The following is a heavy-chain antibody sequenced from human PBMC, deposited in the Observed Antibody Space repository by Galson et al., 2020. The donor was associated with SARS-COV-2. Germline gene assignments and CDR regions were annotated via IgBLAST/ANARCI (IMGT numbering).Heavy chain of an antibody. J-gene: IGHJ3*02. Sequence: ASVKVSCKASGYTFTGYYMHWVRQAPGQGLELMGWINPNSGGTNYANKFQGRVTMTRDTSISTAYMELSRLRSDDTAVYYCAREISVVTAPEGVLEISVQGRMVTVSS. CDR1: GYTFTGYY. D-gene: IGHD2-21*02. CDR3: AREISVVTAPEGVLEI. V-gene: IGHV1-2*07. CDR2: INPNSGGT.